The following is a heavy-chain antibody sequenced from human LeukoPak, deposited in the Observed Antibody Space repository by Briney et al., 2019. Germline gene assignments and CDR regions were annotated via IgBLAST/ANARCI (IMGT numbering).Heavy chain of an antibody. CDR1: GFTFNDYG. J-gene: IGHJ4*02. V-gene: IGHV3-20*04. CDR2: INWNGGNT. D-gene: IGHD3-22*01. CDR3: ARDKHYYDSSNYV. Sequence: GGSLRLSCAASGFTFNDYGMSWVRQGPGKGLEWVSGINWNGGNTGYADSVRGRFTISRDNAKNSLYLQMNSLRARDTVLYYCARDKHYYDSSNYVWGQGTLVTVSS.